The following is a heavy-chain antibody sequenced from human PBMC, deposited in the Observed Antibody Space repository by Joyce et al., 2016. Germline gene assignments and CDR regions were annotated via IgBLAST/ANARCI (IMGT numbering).Heavy chain of an antibody. CDR1: GYSISSGYY. D-gene: IGHD1-14*01. V-gene: IGHV4-38-2*01. CDR2: IYHSGST. J-gene: IGHJ5*02. CDR3: ARAPTPPGWFDP. Sequence: QVQLQESGPGLVEPSETLSLTCAVSGYSISSGYYWGWIRQPPGKGLEWIGSIYHSGSTYYNPSLKSRVTISVDTSKNHFSLNRNSVTAADTAVYYCARAPTPPGWFDPWGQGALVTVSS.